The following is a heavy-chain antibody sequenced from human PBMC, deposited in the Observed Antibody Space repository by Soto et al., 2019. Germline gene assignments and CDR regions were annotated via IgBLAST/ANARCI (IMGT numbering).Heavy chain of an antibody. CDR2: IGGGGRLI. Sequence: EVQLVESGGGLVQRGGSLRLSCAASGFTFSSFSMNWVRQAPGRGLEWISYIGGGGRLISYADSVKGRFAISRDNAQNSLYMKMDSLRDEDTAVYYCARDLGWAFDCWGQGTLVTVSS. D-gene: IGHD6-19*01. J-gene: IGHJ4*02. V-gene: IGHV3-48*02. CDR3: ARDLGWAFDC. CDR1: GFTFSSFS.